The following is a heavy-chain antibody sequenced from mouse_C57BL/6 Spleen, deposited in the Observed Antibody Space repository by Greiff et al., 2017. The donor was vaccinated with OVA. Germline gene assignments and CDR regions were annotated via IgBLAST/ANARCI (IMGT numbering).Heavy chain of an antibody. CDR2: INPNYGTT. CDR3: AGLTTVVATDYAMDY. CDR1: GYSFTDYN. Sequence: VQLQQSGPELVKPGASVKISCKASGYSFTDYNMNWVKQSNGKSLEWIGVINPNYGTTSYNQKFKGKATLTVDQSSSTAYMQLNSLTSEDSAVYYCAGLTTVVATDYAMDYWGQGTSVTVSS. J-gene: IGHJ4*01. D-gene: IGHD1-1*01. V-gene: IGHV1-39*01.